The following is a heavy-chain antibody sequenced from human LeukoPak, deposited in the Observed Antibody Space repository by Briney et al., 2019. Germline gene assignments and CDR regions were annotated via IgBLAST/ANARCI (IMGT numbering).Heavy chain of an antibody. CDR1: GFSFSGSW. J-gene: IGHJ3*02. CDR3: ARDPLNGALDI. CDR2: MNPDGSAI. Sequence: PGGSLRLCCTASGFSFSGSWMSWVRQLPGKGLEWLADMNPDGSAIVYVDSVKGRFTVSRNNAKNSLYLQMDGLRAEDTAVYYCARDPLNGALDIWGQGSLVTVSS. V-gene: IGHV3-7*01.